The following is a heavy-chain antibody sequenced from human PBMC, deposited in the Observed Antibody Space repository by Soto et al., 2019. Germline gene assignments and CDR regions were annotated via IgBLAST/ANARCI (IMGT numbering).Heavy chain of an antibody. V-gene: IGHV1-69*01. CDR3: STGEWELRNF. Sequence: QVQLVQSGAEMKKPGSSVKVSCKASGGIFSNDPISWVRQAPGQGLEWMGGIIPAIGKPDSAQKYQDRVTIAADESTSTAYMELTNPVSQDTAVYYSSTGEWELRNFWGQGTLVTVSS. J-gene: IGHJ4*02. CDR2: IIPAIGKP. D-gene: IGHD1-7*01. CDR1: GGIFSNDP.